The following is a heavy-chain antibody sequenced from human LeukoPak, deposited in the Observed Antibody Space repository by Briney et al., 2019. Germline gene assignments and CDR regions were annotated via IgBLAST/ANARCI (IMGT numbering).Heavy chain of an antibody. J-gene: IGHJ5*02. V-gene: IGHV3-74*01. D-gene: IGHD2-2*01. CDR1: GITFSSYW. CDR3: ATSTSRAKNWFDP. CDR2: INSDGSST. Sequence: PGGSLRLSCAASGITFSSYWMHWIRQAPGKGLVWVSRINSDGSSTSYADSVKGRFTISRDNAKNTLYLQMNSLRAEDTAVYYCATSTSRAKNWFDPWGQGTLVTVSS.